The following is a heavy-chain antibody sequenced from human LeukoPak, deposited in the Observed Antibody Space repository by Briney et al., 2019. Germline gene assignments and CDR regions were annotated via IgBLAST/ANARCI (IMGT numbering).Heavy chain of an antibody. V-gene: IGHV3-23*01. CDR1: GCTFSGYA. CDR3: ATDREGDPSAYYLV. J-gene: IGHJ4*02. Sequence: PGGSLRLSCAASGCTFSGYAMSWVRQAPGKGLEWVSTISDNGGRTYYADSVKGRFTISRDNSKNTLFLQMTSLRAEDSAVYYCATDREGDPSAYYLVGGQGTLITVSS. CDR2: ISDNGGRT. D-gene: IGHD3-22*01.